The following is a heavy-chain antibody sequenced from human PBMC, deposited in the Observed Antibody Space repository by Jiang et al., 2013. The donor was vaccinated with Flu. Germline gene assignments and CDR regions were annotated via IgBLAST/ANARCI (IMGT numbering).Heavy chain of an antibody. CDR2: IYTSGST. D-gene: IGHD6-13*01. CDR3: ATGIATAVGYYYGMDV. J-gene: IGHJ6*02. V-gene: IGHV4-61*02. CDR1: GGSISSGSYY. Sequence: GLVKPSQTLSLTCTVSGGSISSGSYYWSWIRQPAGKGLEWIGRIYTSGSTNYNPSLKSRVTISVDTSKNQFSLKLSSVTAADTAVYYCATGIATAVGYYYGMDVWGQGTTVTVSS.